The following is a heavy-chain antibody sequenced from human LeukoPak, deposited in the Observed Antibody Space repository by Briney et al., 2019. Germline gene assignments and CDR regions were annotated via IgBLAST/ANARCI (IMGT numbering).Heavy chain of an antibody. D-gene: IGHD5-24*01. Sequence: SSETLSLTCTVSGGSISSSSYYWGWIRQPPGKGLEWIGSIYHSGSTYYNPSLKSRVTISVDTSKKQFSLKLSSVTAADTAVYYCARDSRVPDGYNHYFDYWGQGTLVTVSS. CDR1: GGSISSSSYY. J-gene: IGHJ4*02. CDR3: ARDSRVPDGYNHYFDY. CDR2: IYHSGST. V-gene: IGHV4-39*07.